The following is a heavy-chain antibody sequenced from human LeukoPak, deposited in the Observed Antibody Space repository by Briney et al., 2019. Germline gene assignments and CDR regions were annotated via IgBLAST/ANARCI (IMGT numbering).Heavy chain of an antibody. CDR2: INHSGST. CDR1: GGSFSGYY. D-gene: IGHD1-7*01. V-gene: IGHV4-34*01. Sequence: SETLSLTCAVYGGSFSGYYWSWIRQPPGKGLEWIGEINHSGSTNYNPSLKSRVTISVDTSKNQFSLKLSSVTAADTAVYYCARGGWNYHPISDYWGQGTLVTVSS. J-gene: IGHJ4*02. CDR3: ARGGWNYHPISDY.